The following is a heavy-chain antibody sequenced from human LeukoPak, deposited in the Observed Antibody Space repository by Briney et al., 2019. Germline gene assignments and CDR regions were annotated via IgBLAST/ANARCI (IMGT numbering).Heavy chain of an antibody. V-gene: IGHV1-69*05. J-gene: IGHJ6*03. CDR2: IIPIFGST. Sequence: GASVKVSCKASGGTFSSYAISWVRQAPGQGLEWMGRIIPIFGSTDYSQKFQGRVTITTDEPATIVYMELSSLRSDDTAVYYCARGVRSHFYDYSGLYYYYLDLWGKGTTVTVSS. CDR3: ARGVRSHFYDYSGLYYYYLDL. CDR1: GGTFSSYA. D-gene: IGHD3-16*01.